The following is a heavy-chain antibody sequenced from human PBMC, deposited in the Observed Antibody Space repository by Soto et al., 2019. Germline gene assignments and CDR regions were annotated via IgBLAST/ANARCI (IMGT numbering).Heavy chain of an antibody. Sequence: GESLKISCKGSGYSFTSYWISWVRQMPGKGLEWMGRIDPSDSYTKYSPSFQGHVTISTDKSISTAYLQWSSLKASDTAMYYCARHREVVYGMYNGMDVWGQGTTVTVSS. CDR3: ARHREVVYGMYNGMDV. D-gene: IGHD2-8*02. CDR1: GYSFTSYW. J-gene: IGHJ6*02. V-gene: IGHV5-10-1*01. CDR2: IDPSDSYT.